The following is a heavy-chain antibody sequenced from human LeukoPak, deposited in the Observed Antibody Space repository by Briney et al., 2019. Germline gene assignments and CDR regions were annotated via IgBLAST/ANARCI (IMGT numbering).Heavy chain of an antibody. J-gene: IGHJ6*02. D-gene: IGHD3-9*01. Sequence: GGSRRLSCAASGFTFRDYWMHWVRQAPGKGLVWVSRIISDGTSATYADFVKGRFTMSRDNAKNTLYLEMNSLRADDTAVYYCARDARYNIDVWGQGTTVTVSS. CDR2: IISDGTSA. CDR1: GFTFRDYW. CDR3: ARDARYNIDV. V-gene: IGHV3-74*01.